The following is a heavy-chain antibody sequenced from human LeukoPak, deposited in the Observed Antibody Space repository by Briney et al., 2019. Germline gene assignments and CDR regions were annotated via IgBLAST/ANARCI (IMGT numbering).Heavy chain of an antibody. CDR2: IYSGGDT. D-gene: IGHD1-14*01. CDR3: ARGLRSWLDP. J-gene: IGHJ5*02. Sequence: PGGSLRLSCAASGFTFSNYAMNWVRQAPGKGLEWVSVIYSGGDTYYADSVKGRFTISRDDSKNTLYLQMNSLRAEDTAVYFCARGLRSWLDPWGQGTLVTVSS. V-gene: IGHV3-53*01. CDR1: GFTFSNYA.